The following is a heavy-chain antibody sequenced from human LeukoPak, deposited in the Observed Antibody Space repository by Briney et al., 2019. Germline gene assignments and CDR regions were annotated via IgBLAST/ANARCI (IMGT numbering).Heavy chain of an antibody. Sequence: GGSLRLSCAASGFTFSSYGMHWVRQAPGKGLEWVAFIRYDGSNKYYADSVKGRFTISRDNSKNTLYLQMKSLRAEDTAVYYCAKSPERDYYYYMDVWGKGTTVTVSS. CDR3: AKSPERDYYYYMDV. CDR2: IRYDGSNK. J-gene: IGHJ6*03. CDR1: GFTFSSYG. V-gene: IGHV3-30*02.